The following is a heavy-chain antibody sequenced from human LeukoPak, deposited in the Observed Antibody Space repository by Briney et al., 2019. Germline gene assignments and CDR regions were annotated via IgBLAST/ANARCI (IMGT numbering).Heavy chain of an antibody. D-gene: IGHD1-1*01. CDR2: IYYSGST. CDR3: ATRPSGSDRFLPYFDY. CDR1: GGSVRRDSYY. V-gene: IGHV4-61*01. J-gene: IGHJ4*02. Sequence: SETLSLTCTVSGGSVRRDSYYWSWIRQSPGKGLEWIGYIYYSGSTSYNPSLKSRVTMSVETSKNQGSLKLSSVTAADTAVYYCATRPSGSDRFLPYFDYWGQGTLVTVSS.